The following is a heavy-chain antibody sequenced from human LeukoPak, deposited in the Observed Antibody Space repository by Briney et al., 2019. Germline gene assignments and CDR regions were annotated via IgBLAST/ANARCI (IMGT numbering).Heavy chain of an antibody. CDR3: ARDRYGGYAFDY. J-gene: IGHJ4*02. V-gene: IGHV3-9*01. CDR1: GFTFDDYA. Sequence: GGSLRLSCAASGFTFDDYAMHWVRQSPGRGLEWVSGVSWNSGSIRYADSVKGRFTISRDNAKNSLYLQMNSLRAEDTAVYYCARDRYGGYAFDYWGQGTLVTVSS. D-gene: IGHD5-12*01. CDR2: VSWNSGSI.